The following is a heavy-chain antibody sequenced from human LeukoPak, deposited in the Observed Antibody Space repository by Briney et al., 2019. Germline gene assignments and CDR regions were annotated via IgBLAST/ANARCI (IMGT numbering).Heavy chain of an antibody. J-gene: IGHJ4*02. Sequence: GGSLRLSCAASGFTFSSYSMNWVRQAPGKGLEWVSCISSSSSTIYYADSVRGRFTISRDNAKNSLYLQMNSLRAEDTAVYYCARALVGASFDYWGQGTLVTVSS. CDR1: GFTFSSYS. V-gene: IGHV3-48*01. CDR2: ISSSSSTI. D-gene: IGHD1-26*01. CDR3: ARALVGASFDY.